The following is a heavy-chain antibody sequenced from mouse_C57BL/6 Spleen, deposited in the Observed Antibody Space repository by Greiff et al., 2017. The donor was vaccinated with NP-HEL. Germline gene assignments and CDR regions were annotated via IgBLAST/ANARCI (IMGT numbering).Heavy chain of an antibody. CDR2: IYPGGGYT. CDR1: GYTFTNYW. J-gene: IGHJ3*01. V-gene: IGHV1-63*01. D-gene: IGHD1-1*01. CDR3: ARRGSSYNWFAY. Sequence: VKVVESGAELVRPGTSVKMSCKASGYTFTNYWIGWAKQRPGHGLEWIGDIYPGGGYTNYNEKFKGKATLTADKSSSTAYMQFSSLTSEDSAIYYCARRGSSYNWFAYWGQGTLVTVSA.